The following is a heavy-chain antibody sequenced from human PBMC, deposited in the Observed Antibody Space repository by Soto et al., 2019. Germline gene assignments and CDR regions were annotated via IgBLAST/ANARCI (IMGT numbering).Heavy chain of an antibody. J-gene: IGHJ4*02. V-gene: IGHV3-33*01. Sequence: QVQLVESGGGVVQPGRSLRLSCAASGFIFSSYGMHWVRQAPGKGLEWVAAIWNDGSNKDYAHSVKGRFTIYRDNSKNTVYMQLNSLRGEDTAMFYCTREDEILTGFDYWGQGTLVTVSS. CDR2: IWNDGSNK. D-gene: IGHD3-9*01. CDR3: TREDEILTGFDY. CDR1: GFIFSSYG.